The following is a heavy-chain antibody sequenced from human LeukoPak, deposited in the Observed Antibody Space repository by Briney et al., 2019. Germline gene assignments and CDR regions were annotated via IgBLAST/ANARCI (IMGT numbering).Heavy chain of an antibody. CDR2: ISSNGGST. V-gene: IGHV3-64D*09. J-gene: IGHJ4*02. Sequence: PGGSLRLSCSASGFTFSSYAMHWVRQATGKGLEYVSAISSNGGSTYYADTVKGRFTISRDNSKNTLYLQMSRLRAEDTAVYYCVKVGRWLQFGYWGQGTLVTVSS. D-gene: IGHD5-24*01. CDR1: GFTFSSYA. CDR3: VKVGRWLQFGY.